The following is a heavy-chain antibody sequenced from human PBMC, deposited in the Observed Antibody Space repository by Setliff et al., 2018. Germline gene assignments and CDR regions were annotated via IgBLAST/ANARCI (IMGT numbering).Heavy chain of an antibody. CDR1: GFTFSSYA. D-gene: IGHD4-17*01. CDR2: ISYDGSNK. J-gene: IGHJ4*03. CDR3: IDGRNGAWGVY. Sequence: PGGSLRLSCAASGFTFSSYAMHWVRQAPGKGLEWVAVISYDGSNKYYADSVKGRFTISRDNAKNSIYLQMDSLRVEDTAVYYCIDGRNGAWGVYWGQGTMVTVSS. V-gene: IGHV3-30-3*01.